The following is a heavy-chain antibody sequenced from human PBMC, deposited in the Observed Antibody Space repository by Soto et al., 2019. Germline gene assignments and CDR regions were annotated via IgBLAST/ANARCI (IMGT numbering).Heavy chain of an antibody. D-gene: IGHD3-10*01. CDR2: IIPILGIA. V-gene: IGHV1-69*02. CDR3: ASLMSSGYYYGMDV. CDR1: GGTLSSYT. J-gene: IGHJ6*02. Sequence: ASVKVSCKASGGTLSSYTISWVRQAPGQGLEWMGRIIPILGIANYAQKFQGRVTITADKSTSTAYMELSSLRSEDTAVYYCASLMSSGYYYGMDVWGQGTTVTVSS.